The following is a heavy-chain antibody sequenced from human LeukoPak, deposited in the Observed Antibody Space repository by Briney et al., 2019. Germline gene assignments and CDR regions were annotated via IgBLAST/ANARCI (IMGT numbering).Heavy chain of an antibody. CDR1: GFTFSSYA. V-gene: IGHV3-23*01. Sequence: PGGSLRLSCAASGFTFSSYAMHWVRQAPGKGLEWVSAISVSGNTYHADSVKGRFTISRDSSKNTLYLQMNSLRAEDAAVYYCARGARWGYYFDYWGQGTLVTVSS. CDR2: ISVSGNT. CDR3: ARGARWGYYFDY. J-gene: IGHJ4*02. D-gene: IGHD4-23*01.